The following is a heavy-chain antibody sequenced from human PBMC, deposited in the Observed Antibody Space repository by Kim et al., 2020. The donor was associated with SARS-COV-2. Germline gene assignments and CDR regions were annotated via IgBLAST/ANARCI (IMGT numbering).Heavy chain of an antibody. D-gene: IGHD4-17*01. CDR1: GGSISSDYYY. Sequence: SETLSLTCTVSGGSISSDYYYWIRLPQPAGMEWVGNVCNNSSSSTNHNPSRKSRITISVDTSKNQFSLKLSSVTAADTAVYYCARILDYDSNYYIDDWGQGTPVTVSS. CDR2: NNSSSST. CDR3: ARILDYDSNYYIDD. J-gene: IGHJ4*02. V-gene: IGHV4-61*02.